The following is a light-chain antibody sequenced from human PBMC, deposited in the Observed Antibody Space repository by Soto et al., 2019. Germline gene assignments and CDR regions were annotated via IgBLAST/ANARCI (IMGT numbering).Light chain of an antibody. V-gene: IGKV3-20*01. CDR3: QQYGSSPYT. J-gene: IGKJ2*01. Sequence: EIVLTQSPGTLSLSPGERATLSCRASQSVSSSYLAWYQQKPGQAPRFLIYGASSRATGIPDRFSGSGSGTDVTLTISRLEPEDFAVYYCQQYGSSPYTFGQGTNLEIK. CDR1: QSVSSSY. CDR2: GAS.